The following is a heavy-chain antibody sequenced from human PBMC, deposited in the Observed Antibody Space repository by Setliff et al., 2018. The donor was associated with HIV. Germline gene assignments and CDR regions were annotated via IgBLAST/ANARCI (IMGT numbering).Heavy chain of an antibody. V-gene: IGHV4-39*01. CDR1: GGSISSSSYY. D-gene: IGHD3-3*01. CDR2: VYYSGNT. J-gene: IGHJ4*02. Sequence: KSSETLSLTCTVSGGSISSSSYYWGWIRHSPGKGLEWIGSVYYSGNTYNNPSLKSRVTLSVDTPKNQFSLYLSSVTASDTAVYYCASLFRLSGFWISFLPDYWGQGILVTVSS. CDR3: ASLFRLSGFWISFLPDY.